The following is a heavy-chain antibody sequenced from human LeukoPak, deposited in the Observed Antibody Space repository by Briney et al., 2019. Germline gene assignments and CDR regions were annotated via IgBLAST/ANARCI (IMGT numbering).Heavy chain of an antibody. CDR3: ARVGRDYYDSSGYYYRDDAFDI. Sequence: GGSLRLSCAASGFTFSSYWMHWVRQAPGKGLVWVSRINSDGSSTSYADSVKGRFTISRDNAKNTLYLQMNSLRAEDTAVYYCARVGRDYYDSSGYYYRDDAFDIWGQGTMVTVSS. CDR1: GFTFSSYW. D-gene: IGHD3-22*01. CDR2: INSDGSST. J-gene: IGHJ3*02. V-gene: IGHV3-74*01.